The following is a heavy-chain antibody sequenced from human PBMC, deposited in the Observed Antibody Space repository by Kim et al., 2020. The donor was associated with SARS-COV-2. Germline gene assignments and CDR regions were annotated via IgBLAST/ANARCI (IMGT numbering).Heavy chain of an antibody. V-gene: IGHV3-30*18. Sequence: GALRLSCAASGFTFSSYGMHWVRQAPGKGLEWVAVISYDGSNKYYADSVKGRFTISRDNSKNTLYLQMNSLRAEDTAVYYCAKAPYGSGKHCDYWGQGTLVTVSS. J-gene: IGHJ4*02. D-gene: IGHD3-10*01. CDR3: AKAPYGSGKHCDY. CDR1: GFTFSSYG. CDR2: ISYDGSNK.